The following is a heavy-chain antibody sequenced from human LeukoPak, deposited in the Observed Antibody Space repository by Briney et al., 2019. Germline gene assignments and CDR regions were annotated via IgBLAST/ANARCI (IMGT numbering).Heavy chain of an antibody. CDR3: GKTTVGYSSGQKPAWPVDY. Sequence: PGGSLRLSCEASGFTFGSHAMYWVRQAPGKGLEWVAGIFGSGGSPNYADSVKGGFTISRDNSRNTVYLQITSLRAEDTAVYYCGKTTVGYSSGQKPAWPVDYWGQGTLVTVSS. CDR2: IFGSGGSP. J-gene: IGHJ4*02. CDR1: GFTFGSHA. V-gene: IGHV3-23*01. D-gene: IGHD5-18*01.